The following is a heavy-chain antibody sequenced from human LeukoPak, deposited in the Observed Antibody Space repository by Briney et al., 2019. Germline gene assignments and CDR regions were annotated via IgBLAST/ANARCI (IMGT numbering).Heavy chain of an antibody. CDR1: GGSISSRY. V-gene: IGHV4-59*11. Sequence: PSETLSLTCTVSGGSISSRYWSWIRQPPGKGLEGIGYIYYSGSTNYNPSLKSRVTISVDTSKNQFSLKLSSVTAADTAVYYCARAAPYYDSSGCYDYWGQGTLVTVSS. J-gene: IGHJ4*02. CDR2: IYYSGST. CDR3: ARAAPYYDSSGCYDY. D-gene: IGHD3-22*01.